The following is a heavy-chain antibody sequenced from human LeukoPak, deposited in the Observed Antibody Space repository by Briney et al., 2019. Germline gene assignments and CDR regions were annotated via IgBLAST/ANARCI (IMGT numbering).Heavy chain of an antibody. CDR3: TTEGLRFLGLDY. J-gene: IGHJ4*02. V-gene: IGHV3-15*01. D-gene: IGHD3-3*01. Sequence: PGGSLRLSCAASGFTFSSYWMSWVRQAPGKGLEWVGRIKSKTDGGTTDYAAPVKGRFTISRDDSKNTLYLQMNSLKTEDTAVYYCTTEGLRFLGLDYWGQGTLVTVSS. CDR2: IKSKTDGGTT. CDR1: GFTFSSYW.